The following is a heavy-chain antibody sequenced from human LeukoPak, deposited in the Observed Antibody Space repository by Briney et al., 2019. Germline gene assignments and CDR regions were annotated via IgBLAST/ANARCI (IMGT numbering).Heavy chain of an antibody. Sequence: ASVKVSCKASGYTLTGYYMHWVRQAPGQGLEWMGWISPNSGDTNYAQKFQGRVAMTRDTSINTAYMELSRLRSDDTAVYYCARDHSGSQHWFDTWGQGTLVTVSS. J-gene: IGHJ5*02. V-gene: IGHV1-2*02. CDR1: GYTLTGYY. D-gene: IGHD1-26*01. CDR3: ARDHSGSQHWFDT. CDR2: ISPNSGDT.